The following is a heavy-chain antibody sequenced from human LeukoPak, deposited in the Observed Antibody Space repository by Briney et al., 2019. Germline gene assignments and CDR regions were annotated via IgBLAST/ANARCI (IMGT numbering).Heavy chain of an antibody. Sequence: KPSETLSLTCAVSGGSMSSVSNFSSWIRQPAGKVLEWIGRIHTSGNPNYNPSLKSRVTISVDTSKNQFSLKLSSVTAADTAVYYCARQSEPSGSNNWGQGTLVTVSS. J-gene: IGHJ4*02. CDR1: GGSMSSVSNF. V-gene: IGHV4-61*02. CDR3: ARQSEPSGSNN. D-gene: IGHD1-26*01. CDR2: IHTSGNP.